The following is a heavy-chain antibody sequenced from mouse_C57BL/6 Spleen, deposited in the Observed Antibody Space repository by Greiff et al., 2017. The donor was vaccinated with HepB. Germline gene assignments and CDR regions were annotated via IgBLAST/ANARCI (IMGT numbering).Heavy chain of an antibody. D-gene: IGHD1-1*01. CDR3: ARGGGYYGSSLYAMDY. V-gene: IGHV1-81*01. Sequence: VNLVESGAELARPGASVKLSCKASGYTFTSYGISWVKQRTGQGLEWIGEIYPRSGNTYYNEKFKGKATLTADKSSSTAYMELRSLTSEDSAVYFCARGGGYYGSSLYAMDYWGQGTSVTVSS. CDR2: IYPRSGNT. CDR1: GYTFTSYG. J-gene: IGHJ4*01.